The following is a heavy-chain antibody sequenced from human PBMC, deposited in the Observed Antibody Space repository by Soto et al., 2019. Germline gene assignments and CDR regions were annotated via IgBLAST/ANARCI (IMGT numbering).Heavy chain of an antibody. D-gene: IGHD2-2*01. V-gene: IGHV4-31*03. J-gene: IGHJ6*02. CDR2: IYYSGST. CDR3: ARGHCSSTGCYYYYYGMDV. Sequence: QVQLQESGPGLVKPSQTLSLTCTVSGDSISSSGYYWSWIRQHPGKGLEWIGYIYYSGSTYDNPSLKSRVSISVDTSKNQFDLKLSSVTAADKAVYYCARGHCSSTGCYYYYYGMDVWGQGTTVTVSS. CDR1: GDSISSSGYY.